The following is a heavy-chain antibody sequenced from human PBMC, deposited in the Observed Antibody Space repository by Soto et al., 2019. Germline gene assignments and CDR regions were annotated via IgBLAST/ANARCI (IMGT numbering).Heavy chain of an antibody. CDR1: GYNFAGYW. CDR2: IYPSDSDT. J-gene: IGHJ4*02. V-gene: IGHV5-51*01. CDR3: ARHLAAPDY. D-gene: IGHD6-6*01. Sequence: PGESLKISCKGSGYNFAGYWIAWVRQMPGKGLELMGIIYPSDSDTRYRPSFQGQVTISADKSISSAYLQWSSLRASDTAMYYCARHLAAPDYWGQGTLVTVSS.